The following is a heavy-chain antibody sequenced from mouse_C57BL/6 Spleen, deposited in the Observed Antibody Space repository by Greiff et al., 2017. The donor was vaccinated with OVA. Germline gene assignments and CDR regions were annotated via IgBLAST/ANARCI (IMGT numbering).Heavy chain of an antibody. CDR3: ARAVDYFDY. CDR2: IDPSDSYT. CDR1: GYTFTSYW. V-gene: IGHV1-50*01. D-gene: IGHD1-1*01. J-gene: IGHJ2*01. Sequence: QVQLQQSGAELVKPGASVKLPCKASGYTFTSYWMQWVKQRPGQGLEWIGEIDPSDSYTNYNQKFKGKATLTVDTSSSTAYMQLSSLTSEDSAVYYCARAVDYFDYWGQGTTLTVSS.